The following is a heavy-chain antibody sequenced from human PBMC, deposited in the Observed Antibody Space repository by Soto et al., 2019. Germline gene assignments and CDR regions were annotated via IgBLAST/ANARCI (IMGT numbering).Heavy chain of an antibody. D-gene: IGHD3-3*01. V-gene: IGHV1-46*01. Sequence: QEQLVQSGAEVKKPGASVKVSCKASGYTFTSYDIHWVRQAPGQGLEWMGVINPSGGSSSYAQQVQARVTMTSDTSTGTVYMDLSSLRSEDTAVYYCARVVRDFWRGSAKNNWFDPWGQGSLVTVSS. J-gene: IGHJ5*02. CDR2: INPSGGSS. CDR3: ARVVRDFWRGSAKNNWFDP. CDR1: GYTFTSYD.